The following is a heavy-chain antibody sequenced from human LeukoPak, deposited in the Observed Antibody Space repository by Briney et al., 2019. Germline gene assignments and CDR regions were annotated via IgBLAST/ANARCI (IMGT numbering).Heavy chain of an antibody. CDR2: IRGNADTT. CDR3: ARDIVVVTAILDY. V-gene: IGHV3-23*01. Sequence: PGGSLRLSCAASGFIFSNYGMSWVRQAPGKGLEWVSGIRGNADTTYYADSVKGRFTISRDNAKNSLYLQMNSLRAEDTAVYYCARDIVVVTAILDYWGQGTLVTVSS. CDR1: GFIFSNYG. J-gene: IGHJ4*02. D-gene: IGHD2-21*02.